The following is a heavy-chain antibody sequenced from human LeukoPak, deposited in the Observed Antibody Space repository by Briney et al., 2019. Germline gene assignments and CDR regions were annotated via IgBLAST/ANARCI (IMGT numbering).Heavy chain of an antibody. CDR2: ISSSGSYT. V-gene: IGHV3-11*05. CDR3: ARGSPGYYDSSGYLDY. CDR1: EFTFSDHY. J-gene: IGHJ4*02. D-gene: IGHD3-22*01. Sequence: GGSLRLSCAASEFTFSDHYMSWIRQAPGKGLEWISYISSSGSYTNYADSVKGRFTISRDNAKNSLYLQMNSLRAEDTAVYYCARGSPGYYDSSGYLDYWGQGTLVTVSS.